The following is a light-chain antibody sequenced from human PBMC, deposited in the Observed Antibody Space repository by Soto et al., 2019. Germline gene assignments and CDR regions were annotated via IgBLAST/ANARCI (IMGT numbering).Light chain of an antibody. Sequence: QSVLTQPRSVSGSPGQSVTISCFGTSIDVDDYVSWYQQHPGKAPKVIIYDVTERPSGVPDRFSGSKSGNAASLTVSGLQAEDEADYYCSSYSTSSTPSYVFGTGTKVTVL. CDR3: SSYSTSSTPSYV. V-gene: IGLV2-11*01. CDR1: SIDVDDY. CDR2: DVT. J-gene: IGLJ1*01.